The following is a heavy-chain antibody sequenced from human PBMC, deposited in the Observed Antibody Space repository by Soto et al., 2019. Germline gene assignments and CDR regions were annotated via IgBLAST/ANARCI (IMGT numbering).Heavy chain of an antibody. CDR2: VYYSGST. Sequence: SETLSLTXTVTGDSVNSDYWSWMRQPPGKGLECMGYVYYSGSTNYNPSLKSRVTISVDTSKNQISLRLKSVTAADTAVYHCARAETSGIHYFDYWGQGSLVTVSS. CDR1: GDSVNSDY. CDR3: ARAETSGIHYFDY. D-gene: IGHD6-13*01. J-gene: IGHJ4*02. V-gene: IGHV4-59*02.